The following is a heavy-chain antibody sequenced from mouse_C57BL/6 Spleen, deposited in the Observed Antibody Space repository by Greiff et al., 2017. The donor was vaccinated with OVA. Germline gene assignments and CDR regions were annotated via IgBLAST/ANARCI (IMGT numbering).Heavy chain of an antibody. CDR3: AKHQPFVVANWDDYAMDY. J-gene: IGHJ4*01. CDR1: GFSLTSYG. CDR2: IWGGGST. V-gene: IGHV2-9*01. Sequence: QVQLKESGPGLVAPSQSLSITCTVSGFSLTSYGVDWVRQPPGKGLEWLGVIWGGGSTNYNSALMSRLSISKDNSKSQVFLKMNSLQTDDTAMYYCAKHQPFVVANWDDYAMDYWGQVTSVTVSS. D-gene: IGHD4-1*01.